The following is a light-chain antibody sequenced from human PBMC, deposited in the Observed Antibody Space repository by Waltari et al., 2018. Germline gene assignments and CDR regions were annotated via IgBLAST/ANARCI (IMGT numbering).Light chain of an antibody. Sequence: QSALTQPASVSGSPGQSITISCTGTSSAVGPYNLVPWYQQHPVEAPKLLIYEATKRPSGVSNRFSASKSGNTASLTISGLQVEDEADYYCCSYATIGTLYVFGTGTKVTVL. J-gene: IGLJ1*01. V-gene: IGLV2-23*01. CDR2: EAT. CDR3: CSYATIGTLYV. CDR1: SSAVGPYNL.